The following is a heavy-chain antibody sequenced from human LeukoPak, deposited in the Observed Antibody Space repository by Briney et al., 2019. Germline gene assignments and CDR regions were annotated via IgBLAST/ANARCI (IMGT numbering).Heavy chain of an antibody. CDR3: ARVPYYDFWSGYAQYGMDV. CDR2: ISYDGSNK. D-gene: IGHD3-3*01. Sequence: PGRSLRLSCAASGFTFSSYAMHWVRQAPGKGLEWVAVISYDGSNKYYADSVKGRFTISRDNSKNTLYLQMNSLRAEDTAVYYCARVPYYDFWSGYAQYGMDVWGQGTTVTVS. CDR1: GFTFSSYA. J-gene: IGHJ6*02. V-gene: IGHV3-30-3*01.